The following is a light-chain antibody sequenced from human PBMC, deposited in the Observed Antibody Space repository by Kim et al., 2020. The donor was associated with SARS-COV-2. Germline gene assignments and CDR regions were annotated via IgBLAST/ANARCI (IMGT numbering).Light chain of an antibody. CDR2: GKN. Sequence: VALVQTVSITCQGDSLVSYYATWYQQKPGQAPILVIYGKNNRPSAIPDLFSGSSTGNTASLTITRTQAGDEADYYCNSRDSNENVFFGGGTQLTVL. J-gene: IGLJ2*01. CDR3: NSRDSNENVF. V-gene: IGLV3-19*01. CDR1: SLVSYY.